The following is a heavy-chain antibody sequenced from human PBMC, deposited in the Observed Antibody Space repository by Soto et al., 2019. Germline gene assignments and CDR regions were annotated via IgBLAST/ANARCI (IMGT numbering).Heavy chain of an antibody. D-gene: IGHD1-26*01. V-gene: IGHV1-46*01. Sequence: QVQLVQSGAEVKKPGASEKVSCKASGYTLSDGSINWVRQAPGQGPEWMGIINPRADSTNYAQKFQGRVTLTRDTSTSTVYMELSSLRSEDTAVYYCARDLRAGGDYWGQGTLVTVSS. J-gene: IGHJ4*02. CDR2: INPRADST. CDR1: GYTLSDGS. CDR3: ARDLRAGGDY.